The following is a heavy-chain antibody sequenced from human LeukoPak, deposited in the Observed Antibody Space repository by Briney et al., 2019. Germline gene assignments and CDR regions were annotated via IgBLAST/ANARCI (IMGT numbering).Heavy chain of an antibody. CDR3: VKTGVYYYGSGKFFTPNYYFYNFDV. J-gene: IGHJ6*04. V-gene: IGHV3-30*02. D-gene: IGHD3-10*01. CDR2: TRYDESNK. Sequence: GGSLRLSCAASGFTFSSYGVHWVRQAPGEGLEWVAFTRYDESNKYYTNSVKGRFTISRDNSQNTLYLQMNSLTVEDTAVYYCVKTGVYYYGSGKFFTPNYYFYNFDVWGKGTTVTVSS. CDR1: GFTFSSYG.